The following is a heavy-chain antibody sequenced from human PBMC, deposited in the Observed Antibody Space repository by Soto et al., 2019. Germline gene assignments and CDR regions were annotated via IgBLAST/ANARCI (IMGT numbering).Heavy chain of an antibody. CDR3: AKHRLGYSSGYGLDV. CDR2: IAYDGSYK. J-gene: IGHJ6*02. Sequence: QVQLVESGGGVVQPGRSLRLSCAASGFTFSTYAMHWVRQTPDKGLEWVAVIAYDGSYKSYADSVRGRFTISRDNSENTLSLQMNSLRPDDTAIYYCAKHRLGYSSGYGLDVWGQGTTVSVSS. V-gene: IGHV3-30*18. D-gene: IGHD2-15*01. CDR1: GFTFSTYA.